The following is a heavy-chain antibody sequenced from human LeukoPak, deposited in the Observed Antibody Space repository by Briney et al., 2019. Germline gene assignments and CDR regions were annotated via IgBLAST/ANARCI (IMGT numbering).Heavy chain of an antibody. J-gene: IGHJ4*02. CDR2: ISSSSSYI. Sequence: GGSLRLSCAASGFTFSSYSMNWVRQAPGKGLEWVSSISSSSSYIYYADSVKGRFNISRDNAKNSLYLQMNSLRAEDTAVYYCARDPPRCSGGSCYLDYWGQGTLVTVSS. CDR3: ARDPPRCSGGSCYLDY. CDR1: GFTFSSYS. V-gene: IGHV3-21*01. D-gene: IGHD2-15*01.